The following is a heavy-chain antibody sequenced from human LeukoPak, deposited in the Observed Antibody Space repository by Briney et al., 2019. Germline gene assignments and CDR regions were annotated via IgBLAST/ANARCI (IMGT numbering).Heavy chain of an antibody. CDR3: ARDSSGWYSDAFDI. D-gene: IGHD6-19*01. V-gene: IGHV3-74*01. CDR1: GFTFSSYW. J-gene: IGHJ3*02. Sequence: PGGSLRLSCAASGFTFSSYWMHWVRQAPGKGLVWVSRINTDGSSTYYTDPVKGRFTISRDNSKNTLYLQMNSLRAEDTAVYYCARDSSGWYSDAFDIWGQGTMVTVSS. CDR2: INTDGSST.